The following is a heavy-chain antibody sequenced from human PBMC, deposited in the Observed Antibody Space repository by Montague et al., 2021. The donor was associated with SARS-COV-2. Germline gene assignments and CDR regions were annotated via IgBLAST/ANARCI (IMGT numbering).Heavy chain of an antibody. V-gene: IGHV4-38-2*02. CDR3: ARDVRYYDFWSGRAQTSPDY. CDR1: GYSNSSGYY. CDR2: IYHSGST. D-gene: IGHD3-3*01. J-gene: IGHJ4*02. Sequence: SETLSLTCTVSGYSNSSGYYWGWIRQPPGKGLEWIGSIYHSGSTXXNPSLKSRVTISVDTSKNQFSLKLSSVTAADTAVYYCARDVRYYDFWSGRAQTSPDYWGQGTLVTVSS.